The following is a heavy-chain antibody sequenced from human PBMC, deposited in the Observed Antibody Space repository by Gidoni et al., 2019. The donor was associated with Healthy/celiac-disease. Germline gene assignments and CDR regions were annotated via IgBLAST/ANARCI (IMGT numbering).Heavy chain of an antibody. V-gene: IGHV4-39*07. Sequence: QLQLQESGPGLVKPSETRSLTCTVSGGSISRSSYYWGWIRQPPGKGLEWIGSIYYSGSTYYNPSLKSRVTISVDTSKNQFSLKLSSVTAADTAVYYCARDREEIFGVVAGWFDPWGQGTLVTVSS. J-gene: IGHJ5*02. CDR3: ARDREEIFGVVAGWFDP. CDR2: IYYSGST. D-gene: IGHD3-3*01. CDR1: GGSISRSSYY.